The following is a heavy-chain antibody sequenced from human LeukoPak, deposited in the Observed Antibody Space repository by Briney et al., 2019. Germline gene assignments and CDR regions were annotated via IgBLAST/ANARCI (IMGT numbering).Heavy chain of an antibody. Sequence: SETLSLTCTVSGGSISSYYWSWIRQPPGKGLEWIGYIYYSGSTNYNPSLKSRVTISVDTSKNQFSLKLSSVTAADTAVYYCARRGGYCSGGSCYRPFDYWGQGTLVTVSS. CDR2: IYYSGST. D-gene: IGHD2-15*01. CDR3: ARRGGYCSGGSCYRPFDY. J-gene: IGHJ4*02. CDR1: GGSISSYY. V-gene: IGHV4-59*08.